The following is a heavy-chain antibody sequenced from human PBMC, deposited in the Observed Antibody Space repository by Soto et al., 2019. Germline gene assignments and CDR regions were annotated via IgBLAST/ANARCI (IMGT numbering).Heavy chain of an antibody. V-gene: IGHV3-15*07. CDR3: TTGTTYYDFWSGYYGRFDY. CDR2: IKSKTDGGTT. D-gene: IGHD3-3*01. CDR1: GFTFNNAW. J-gene: IGHJ4*02. Sequence: GGSMRLSCAASGFTFNNAWMNWVRQATGKGLEWVGRIKSKTDGGTTDYAAPVKGRFTISRDDSKNTLYLQMNSLKTEDTAVYYCTTGTTYYDFWSGYYGRFDYWGQGTLVTVSS.